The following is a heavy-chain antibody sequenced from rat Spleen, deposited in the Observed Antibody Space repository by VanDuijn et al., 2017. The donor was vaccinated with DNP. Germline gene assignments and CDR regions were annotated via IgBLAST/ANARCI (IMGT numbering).Heavy chain of an antibody. CDR2: ISYDGSST. J-gene: IGHJ2*01. CDR1: GFTFRNYN. CDR3: ARQRFGDYFDY. V-gene: IGHV5-7*01. D-gene: IGHD4-3*01. Sequence: EVQLVESGGGLVQPGRSLRLSCAASGFTFRNYNMAWVRQAPKKGLEWVATISYDGSSTYYRDSVKGRFTISRDNAKSTLYLQMDSLRSEDTATYYCARQRFGDYFDYWGQGVMVTVSS.